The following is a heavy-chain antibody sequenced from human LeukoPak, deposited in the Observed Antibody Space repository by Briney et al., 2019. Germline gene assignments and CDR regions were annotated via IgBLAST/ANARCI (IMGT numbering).Heavy chain of an antibody. CDR2: INPNSGGT. V-gene: IGHV1-2*02. Sequence: ASVKVSCKASGYTFTGYYMHWVRQAPGQGLEWMGWINPNSGGTNYAQKFQGRVTMTRDTSISTAYMELRSLRSDDTAVYYRARGPYYYDSSGYYGSLGYFDYWGQGTLVTVSS. D-gene: IGHD3-22*01. J-gene: IGHJ4*02. CDR1: GYTFTGYY. CDR3: ARGPYYYDSSGYYGSLGYFDY.